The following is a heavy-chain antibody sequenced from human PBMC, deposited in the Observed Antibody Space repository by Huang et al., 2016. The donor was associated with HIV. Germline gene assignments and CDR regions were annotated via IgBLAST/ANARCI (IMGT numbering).Heavy chain of an antibody. CDR2: INPNSGGT. CDR1: GYTFTGYY. D-gene: IGHD5-18*01. V-gene: IGHV1-2*02. CDR3: ARVTGGYSYGFDAFDI. Sequence: QVQLVQSGAEVKKPGASVKVSCKASGYTFTGYYMHWVRQAPGQGLEWMGWINPNSGGTNYAKKFQGRVTMARDTSISTAYMELSRLRSDDTAVYYCARVTGGYSYGFDAFDIWGQGTMVTVSS. J-gene: IGHJ3*02.